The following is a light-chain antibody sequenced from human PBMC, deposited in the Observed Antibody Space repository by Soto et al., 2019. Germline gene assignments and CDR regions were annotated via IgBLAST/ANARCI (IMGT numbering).Light chain of an antibody. CDR3: VAWDDSRNGRI. J-gene: IGLJ7*01. V-gene: IGLV1-44*01. CDR2: GDN. Sequence: QSVLPQPPSASGTPGQTVTLSCSGSSSNIGINSVDWYQLLPGTAPKLLIYGDNRRPSGVPDRFSGSKSGATASLAISGLQSEDEGDYYCVAWDDSRNGRIFGGGTQRTVL. CDR1: SSNIGINS.